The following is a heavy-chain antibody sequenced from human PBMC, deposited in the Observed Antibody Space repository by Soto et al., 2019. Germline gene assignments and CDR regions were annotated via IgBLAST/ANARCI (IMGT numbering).Heavy chain of an antibody. CDR3: ARGGFRPVAARRRPPYGMDV. D-gene: IGHD6-6*01. CDR2: IYYSGST. V-gene: IGHV4-39*07. CDR1: GGSISSSSYY. J-gene: IGHJ6*02. Sequence: QLQLQESGPGLVKPSETLSLTCTVSGGSISSSSYYWGWIRQPPGKGLEWIGSIYYSGSTNYNPSLKSRVTISVDKSKNQFSLKLSSVTAADTAVYYCARGGFRPVAARRRPPYGMDVWGQGTTVTVSS.